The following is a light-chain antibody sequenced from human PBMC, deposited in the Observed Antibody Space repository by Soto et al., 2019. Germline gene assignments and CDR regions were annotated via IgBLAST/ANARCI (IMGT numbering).Light chain of an antibody. J-gene: IGKJ5*01. CDR1: QSVSSY. CDR2: DAS. V-gene: IGKV3-11*01. Sequence: EIVLTQSPATLSLSPGERATLSCRASQSVSSYLAWYQQKPGQAPRLLIYDASNRATGIPARFSGSGSGTDFPLTISILEPEDFAVYYCQQRSNWPITFGQGTRLQMK. CDR3: QQRSNWPIT.